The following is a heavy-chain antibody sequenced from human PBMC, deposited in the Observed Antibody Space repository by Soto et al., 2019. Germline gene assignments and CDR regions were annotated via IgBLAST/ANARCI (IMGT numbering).Heavy chain of an antibody. CDR3: ARGPLHYGDPTAPPDY. CDR1: GGTFSSYA. D-gene: IGHD4-17*01. V-gene: IGHV1-69*06. CDR2: IIPIFGTA. Sequence: QVQLVQSGAEVKKPGSSVKVSCKASGGTFSSYAISWVRQAPGQGLEWMGGIIPIFGTANYAQKFQGRVTITADKATSTAYMERSSLRSEDTAVYYCARGPLHYGDPTAPPDYWGQGTLVTVSS. J-gene: IGHJ4*02.